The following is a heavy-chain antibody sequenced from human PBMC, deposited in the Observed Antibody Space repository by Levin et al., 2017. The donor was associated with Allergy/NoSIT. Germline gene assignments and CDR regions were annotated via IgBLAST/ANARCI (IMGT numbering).Heavy chain of an antibody. CDR2: INHSGST. J-gene: IGHJ4*02. CDR3: ASLVAGGD. D-gene: IGHD6-19*01. V-gene: IGHV4-34*01. Sequence: SQTLSLTCAVYGGSFSGYYWSWIRQPPGKGLEWIGEINHSGSTNYNPSLKSRVTISVDTSKNQFSLKLSSVTAADTAVYYCASLVAGGDWGQGTLVTVSS. CDR1: GGSFSGYY.